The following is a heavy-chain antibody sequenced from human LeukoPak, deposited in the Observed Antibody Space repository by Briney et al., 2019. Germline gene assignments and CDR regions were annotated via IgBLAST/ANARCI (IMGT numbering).Heavy chain of an antibody. Sequence: SETLSLTCAVYGGSFSGYYWSWIRQPPGKGLEWIGEINHSGSTNYNPSLKSRVTISVDTPKNQFSLKLSSVTAADTAVYYCARCPSYYLFDYWGQGTLVTVSS. V-gene: IGHV4-34*01. D-gene: IGHD3-10*01. CDR1: GGSFSGYY. CDR3: ARCPSYYLFDY. J-gene: IGHJ4*02. CDR2: INHSGST.